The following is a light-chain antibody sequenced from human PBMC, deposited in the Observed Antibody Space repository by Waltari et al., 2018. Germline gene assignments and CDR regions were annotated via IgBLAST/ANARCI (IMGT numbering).Light chain of an antibody. J-gene: IGKJ1*01. CDR3: QQSYSTLRWT. Sequence: DIQMTQSPSSLSASVGDRVTITCRASQSISSYLNWYQQKPGKAPKLLIYDASSLQSGVPSRFSGSGSGTDFTLTISSLQPEDFATYYCQQSYSTLRWTFGQGTKVEIK. V-gene: IGKV1-39*01. CDR1: QSISSY. CDR2: DAS.